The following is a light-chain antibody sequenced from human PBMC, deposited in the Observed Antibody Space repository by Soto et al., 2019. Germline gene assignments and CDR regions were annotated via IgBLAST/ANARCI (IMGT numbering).Light chain of an antibody. CDR3: SSYSVTNTLV. CDR1: SSDIGDYPY. CDR2: EVT. J-gene: IGLJ1*01. Sequence: QSALTQPASVSGSPGQSITISCTGTSSDIGDYPYVSWYQQHPAKVPKLIIYEVTNRPSGITSRFSGSKSQNTASLTISGLQAEDEADYYCSSYSVTNTLVFGSGTKLTVL. V-gene: IGLV2-14*01.